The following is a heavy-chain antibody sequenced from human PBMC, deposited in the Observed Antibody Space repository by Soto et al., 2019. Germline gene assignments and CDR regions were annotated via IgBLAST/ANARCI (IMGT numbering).Heavy chain of an antibody. CDR1: GFPFSGYS. J-gene: IGHJ4*02. CDR3: ARDLQSYPHY. Sequence: PGGSLRLSCAASGFPFSGYSMNWVRQAPGKGLEWVSYISSSSSTIYYADSVQGRFTISRDNAKNSLYLQMNSLRDEDTAVYYCARDLQSYPHYWGQGTLVTVSS. V-gene: IGHV3-48*02. D-gene: IGHD1-26*01. CDR2: ISSSSSTI.